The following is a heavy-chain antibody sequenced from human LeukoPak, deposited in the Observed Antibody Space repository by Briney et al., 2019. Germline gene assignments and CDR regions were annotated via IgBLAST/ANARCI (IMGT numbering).Heavy chain of an antibody. CDR1: GYTFTSYD. Sequence: ASVKVSCKASGYTFTSYDIKWVRQATGQGLEWMGWMNPNSGSTGYAQKFQGRVTMTRNTSISTAYMELSSLRSEDTAVYYCAREYMSTLRYYYGMDVWGQGTTVTVSS. CDR2: MNPNSGST. CDR3: AREYMSTLRYYYGMDV. J-gene: IGHJ6*02. V-gene: IGHV1-8*01. D-gene: IGHD6-6*01.